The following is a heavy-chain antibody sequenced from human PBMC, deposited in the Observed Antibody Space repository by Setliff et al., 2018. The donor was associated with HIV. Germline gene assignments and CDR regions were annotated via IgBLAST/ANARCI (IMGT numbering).Heavy chain of an antibody. V-gene: IGHV3-20*04. CDR3: TRHVDSGTYMDV. CDR1: GFTFNSNG. Sequence: SCAASGFTFNSNGMSWVRQAPGKGLEWVSGITSNGGRTGYADSVKGRFTISRDNAKNSLCLQMNSLRAEDTAVYYCTRHVDSGTYMDVWGRGTTVTVSS. CDR2: ITSNGGRT. J-gene: IGHJ6*03. D-gene: IGHD2-15*01.